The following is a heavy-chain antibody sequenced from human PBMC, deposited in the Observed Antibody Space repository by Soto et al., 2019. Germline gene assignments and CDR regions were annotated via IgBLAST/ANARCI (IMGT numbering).Heavy chain of an antibody. J-gene: IGHJ5*02. CDR2: IIPIFGTA. V-gene: IGHV1-69*13. CDR1: GGTFSSYA. D-gene: IGHD1-26*01. CDR3: ARDFGGSYYVWFDP. Sequence: ASVKVSCKASGGTFSSYAISWVRQAPGQGLEWMGGIIPIFGTANYAQKFQGRVTITADESTSTAYMELSSLRSEDTAVYYCARDFGGSYYVWFDPWGQGTLVTVSS.